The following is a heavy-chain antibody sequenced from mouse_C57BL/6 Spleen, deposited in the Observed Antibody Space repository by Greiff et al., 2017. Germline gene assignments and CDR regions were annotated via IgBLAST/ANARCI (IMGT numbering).Heavy chain of an antibody. J-gene: IGHJ3*01. V-gene: IGHV1-15*01. D-gene: IGHD2-4*01. Sequence: VQLQQSGAELVRPGASVTLSCKASGYTFTDYEMHWVKQTPVHGLEWIGAIEPETGGTAYNQKFKGKAILTADKSSSTAYIELRSLTSEDSAVYYCTRGGDYDEGAWFAYWGQGTLVTVSA. CDR3: TRGGDYDEGAWFAY. CDR1: GYTFTDYE. CDR2: IEPETGGT.